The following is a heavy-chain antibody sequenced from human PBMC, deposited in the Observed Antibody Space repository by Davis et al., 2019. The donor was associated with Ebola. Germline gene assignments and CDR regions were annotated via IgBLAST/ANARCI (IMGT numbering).Heavy chain of an antibody. J-gene: IGHJ4*02. CDR1: GFTFSSYG. D-gene: IGHD3-22*01. CDR2: IWYDGSNT. V-gene: IGHV3-33*01. CDR3: ARVQYYYDSSGYYSDYFDY. Sequence: GGSLRLSCAPSGFTFSSYGMHWVRQAPGKGLEWVAVIWYDGSNTYYADSVTGRFTISRDNSKNTLYLQMNSLRAEDTAVYYCARVQYYYDSSGYYSDYFDYWGQGTLVTVSS.